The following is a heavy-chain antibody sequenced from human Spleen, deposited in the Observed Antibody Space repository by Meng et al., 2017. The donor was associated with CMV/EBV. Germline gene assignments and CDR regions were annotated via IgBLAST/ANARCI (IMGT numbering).Heavy chain of an antibody. D-gene: IGHD6-19*01. CDR2: INPNSGGT. Sequence: CKASGYTFTGYYMHWVRQAPGQGLEWMGRINPNSGGTNYAQKFQGRVTMTRDTSISTAYMELSRLRSDDTAVYYCARDRVTVAGWFDPWGQGTLVTVSS. V-gene: IGHV1-2*06. J-gene: IGHJ5*02. CDR1: GYTFTGYY. CDR3: ARDRVTVAGWFDP.